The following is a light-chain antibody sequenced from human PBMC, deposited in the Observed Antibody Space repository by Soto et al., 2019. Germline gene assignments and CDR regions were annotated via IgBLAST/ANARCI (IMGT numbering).Light chain of an antibody. Sequence: QSALTQPASVSGSPGQSITISCTGTSSDVGRYNFVSWYQHHPGKAPKLMIYNVNNRPSGVSNRFSGSKSGNTASLTSSGLQAEDDDDYYCSSYASNRDVLFGGGTKLTVL. V-gene: IGLV2-14*03. J-gene: IGLJ2*01. CDR2: NVN. CDR3: SSYASNRDVL. CDR1: SSDVGRYNF.